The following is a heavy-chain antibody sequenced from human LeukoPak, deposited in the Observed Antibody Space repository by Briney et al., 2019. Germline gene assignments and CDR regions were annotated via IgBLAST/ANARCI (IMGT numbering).Heavy chain of an antibody. CDR2: ISSSSSYI. D-gene: IGHD3-22*01. V-gene: IGHV3-21*01. CDR1: GFTFSSYS. CDR3: ARDERYYDSSGSN. Sequence: GGSLRLSCAASGFTFSSYSMNWVRQAPGKGLEWVSSISSSSSYIYYADSVKGRFTISRDNAKNSLYLQMNSLRAEDTAVYYCARDERYYDSSGSNWGQGTLVTVSS. J-gene: IGHJ4*02.